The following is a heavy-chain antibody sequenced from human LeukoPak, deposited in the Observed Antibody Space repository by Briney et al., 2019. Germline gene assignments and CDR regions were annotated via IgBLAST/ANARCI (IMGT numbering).Heavy chain of an antibody. CDR1: GGSISSGGYH. D-gene: IGHD2-2*01. J-gene: IGHJ4*02. CDR3: ARAWGTKYCSSTSCPPATPYYFDY. CDR2: IYYSGST. Sequence: SETLSLTCTVSGGSISSGGYHWSWIRQHPGKGLEWIGYIYYSGSTYYNPSLKSRVTISVDTSKNQFSLKLSSVTAADTAVYYCARAWGTKYCSSTSCPPATPYYFDYWGQGTLVTVSS. V-gene: IGHV4-31*03.